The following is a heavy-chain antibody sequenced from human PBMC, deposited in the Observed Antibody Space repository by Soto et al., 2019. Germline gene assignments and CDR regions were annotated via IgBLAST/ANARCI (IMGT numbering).Heavy chain of an antibody. CDR3: ARAGWVTRGIYYYYGMDV. CDR2: IIPIFGTA. D-gene: IGHD6-19*01. J-gene: IGHJ6*02. Sequence: QVQLVQSGAEVKKPGSSVKVSCKASGGTFSSYAISWVRQAPGQGLEWMGGIIPIFGTANYAQKFQGRVTITADESTSTAYMELRSLRSEDTAVYYCARAGWVTRGIYYYYGMDVWGQGTTVTVSS. V-gene: IGHV1-69*01. CDR1: GGTFSSYA.